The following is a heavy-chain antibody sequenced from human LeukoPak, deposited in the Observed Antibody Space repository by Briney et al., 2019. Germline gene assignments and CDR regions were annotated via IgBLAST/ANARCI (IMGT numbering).Heavy chain of an antibody. CDR3: ARHVGYEYFDY. V-gene: IGHV4-39*01. D-gene: IGHD5-12*01. CDR2: IYYSGTT. J-gene: IGHJ4*02. CDR1: GVSIISSGYY. Sequence: SETLSLTSTVSGVSIISSGYYWGWIRQPPGKGLEWIGRIYYSGTTYYNPSLKSRVAISVDTSKNQFSLKVSSVTAADTAVYYCARHVGYEYFDYWGQGALVTVSS.